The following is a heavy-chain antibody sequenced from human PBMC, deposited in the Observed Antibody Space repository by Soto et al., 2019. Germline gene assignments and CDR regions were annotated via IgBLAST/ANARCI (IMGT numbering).Heavy chain of an antibody. CDR3: ATHHGRRTAEKRFDP. J-gene: IGHJ5*02. CDR1: GYTFFTYD. D-gene: IGHD6-13*01. Sequence: QGHLVQSGVEVKSPGASVKVSCQASGYTFFTYDINCVRLAPGQGLEWMGWISAHSGDTNYAQKFQGRVTMTTDTSTTTSYLELRSLRSDDTAVYYCATHHGRRTAEKRFDPWGQGTLVTVSS. CDR2: ISAHSGDT. V-gene: IGHV1-18*01.